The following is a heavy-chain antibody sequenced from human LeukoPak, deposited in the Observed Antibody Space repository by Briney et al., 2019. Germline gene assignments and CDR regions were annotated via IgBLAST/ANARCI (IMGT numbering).Heavy chain of an antibody. CDR3: TSPRDYGDFY. V-gene: IGHV3-73*01. CDR1: GFTFSASA. CDR2: IRSKADSYAT. D-gene: IGHD4-17*01. Sequence: GGSLRLSCVASGFTFSASAMHWVRQASGKGLEWVGRIRSKADSYATAYAASVKGRFTISRDDSKNTAYLQMNCLKTVDTAVYYCTSPRDYGDFYWGQGTPVTVSS. J-gene: IGHJ4*02.